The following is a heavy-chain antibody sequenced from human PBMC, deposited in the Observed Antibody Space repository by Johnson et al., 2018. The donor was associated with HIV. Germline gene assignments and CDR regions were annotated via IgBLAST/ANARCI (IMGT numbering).Heavy chain of an antibody. CDR1: VFTFSVYW. CDR2: ISYDGSNK. J-gene: IGHJ3*02. V-gene: IGHV3-30*03. CDR3: ARDWVIGDAFDI. D-gene: IGHD2-21*01. Sequence: QMQLVESGGGLVQPGGSLRLSCAASVFTFSVYWMRLVRQAPGKGLEWVAVISYDGSNKYYADSVKGRFTISRDNSKNTLYLQMNSLRAEDTAVYYCARDWVIGDAFDIWGQGTKVTVSS.